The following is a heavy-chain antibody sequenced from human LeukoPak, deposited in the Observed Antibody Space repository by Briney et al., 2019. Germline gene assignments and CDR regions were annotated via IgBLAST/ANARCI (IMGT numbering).Heavy chain of an antibody. CDR1: GGSISSTNYY. D-gene: IGHD3-3*01. J-gene: IGHJ4*02. V-gene: IGHV4-39*02. Sequence: SETLSLTCTVSGGSISSTNYYWGWIRQPPGKGLEWIGSIYYSGSTYYNPSLKSRATISVDTSKNHFSLKLSSVTAADTAVYYCARNEHYDSWRGYLGYFDYWGQGTLVTVSS. CDR2: IYYSGST. CDR3: ARNEHYDSWRGYLGYFDY.